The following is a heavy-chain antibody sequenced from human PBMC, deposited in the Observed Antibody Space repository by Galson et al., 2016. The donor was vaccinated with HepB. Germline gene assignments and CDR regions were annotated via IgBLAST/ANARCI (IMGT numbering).Heavy chain of an antibody. CDR3: ARDPGYSAFDI. J-gene: IGHJ3*02. V-gene: IGHV3-7*01. CDR1: GFTFNSYG. Sequence: LRLSCAASGFTFNSYGMSWVRQAPGKGLESAANINQDGSEKSYVDSAKGRFTISRDNAKNSLYLQMNSLRAEDTAVYFCARDPGYSAFDIWGQGTMVTVSS. CDR2: INQDGSEK. D-gene: IGHD5-12*01.